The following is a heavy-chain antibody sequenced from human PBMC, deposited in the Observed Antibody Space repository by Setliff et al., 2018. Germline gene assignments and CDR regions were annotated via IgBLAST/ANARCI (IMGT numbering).Heavy chain of an antibody. CDR1: GFTFSTYA. J-gene: IGHJ3*02. Sequence: PVGSLRLSCAASGFTFSTYAMSWVRRAPGKGLEWVSGISGSGATTYYADYVKGRFTISRDNAKNSLYLQMNSLRAEDTAVYYCARDNLPTYAFDIWGQGTMVTVSS. V-gene: IGHV3-23*01. CDR3: ARDNLPTYAFDI. CDR2: ISGSGATT.